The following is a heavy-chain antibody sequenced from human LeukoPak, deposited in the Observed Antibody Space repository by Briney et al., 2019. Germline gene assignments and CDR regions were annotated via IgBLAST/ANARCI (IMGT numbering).Heavy chain of an antibody. CDR3: ARDDSSPFYGMDV. D-gene: IGHD3-22*01. Sequence: ASVKVSCTASGGTFSSYAISWVRQAPGQGLEWMGIINPSGGSTSYAQKFQGRVTMTRDTSTSTVYMELSSLRSEDTAVYYCARDDSSPFYGMDVWGQGTTVTVSS. CDR2: INPSGGST. CDR1: GGTFSSYA. V-gene: IGHV1-46*01. J-gene: IGHJ6*02.